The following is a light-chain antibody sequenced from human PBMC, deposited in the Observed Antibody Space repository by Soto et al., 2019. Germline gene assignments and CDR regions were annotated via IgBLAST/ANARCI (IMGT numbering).Light chain of an antibody. CDR2: GAS. V-gene: IGKV3-15*01. CDR3: QHYNNLWG. J-gene: IGKJ4*01. Sequence: EIVMTQSPATLSVSPGERVTLSCRASQSVRSNLAWYQQKPGQVPRVLIYGASTRAIGITDRFSGSGSGTEFTLTISSLQSEDFAVYYCQHYNNLWGFGGGTKVEIK. CDR1: QSVRSN.